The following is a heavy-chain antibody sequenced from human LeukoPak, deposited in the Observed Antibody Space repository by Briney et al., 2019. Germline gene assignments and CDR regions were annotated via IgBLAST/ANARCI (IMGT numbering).Heavy chain of an antibody. D-gene: IGHD3-22*01. CDR3: ARELGYYDSIIDWFDP. CDR2: TYYRSQWYN. V-gene: IGHV6-1*01. Sequence: SQTLSLTCAISGDSVSSNSAAWNWIRQSPSRGLEWLGRTYYRSQWYNDYAVSVKSRITINPDTSKNQFSLQLNSVTPEDTAVYYCARELGYYDSIIDWFDPWGQGTLVTVSS. J-gene: IGHJ5*02. CDR1: GDSVSSNSAA.